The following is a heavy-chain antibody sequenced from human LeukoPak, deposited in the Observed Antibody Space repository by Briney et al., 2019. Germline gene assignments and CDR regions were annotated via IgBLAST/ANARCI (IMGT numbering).Heavy chain of an antibody. D-gene: IGHD4-17*01. CDR1: GGSFSGYY. J-gene: IGHJ3*02. Sequence: SETLSLTCAVYGGSFSGYYWSWIRQPPGKGLEWIGEINHSGSINYNPSLKSRVTISVDTSKNQFSLKLSSVTAADTAVYYCARAPTTVTTYRRIRAFDIWGQGTMVTVSS. CDR2: INHSGSI. V-gene: IGHV4-34*01. CDR3: ARAPTTVTTYRRIRAFDI.